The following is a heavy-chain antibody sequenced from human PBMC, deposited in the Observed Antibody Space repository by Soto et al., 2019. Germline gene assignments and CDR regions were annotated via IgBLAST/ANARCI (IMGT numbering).Heavy chain of an antibody. CDR3: AAGYSGYDYYFDY. CDR1: GFTFSSYA. D-gene: IGHD5-12*01. J-gene: IGHJ4*02. Sequence: GGSLRLSCAASGFTFSSYAMSWVRQAPGKGLEWVSAISGSGGSTYYADSVKGRFTISRDNSKNTLYLQMNSLRAEDTAVYYCAAGYSGYDYYFDYWGQGTLVTVSS. CDR2: ISGSGGST. V-gene: IGHV3-23*01.